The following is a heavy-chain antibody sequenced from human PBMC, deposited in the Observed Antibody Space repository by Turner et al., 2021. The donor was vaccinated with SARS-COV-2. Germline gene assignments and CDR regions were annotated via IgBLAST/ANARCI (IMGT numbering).Heavy chain of an antibody. CDR2: IYYSGST. CDR1: GGSLSSSSYY. J-gene: IGHJ3*02. V-gene: IGHV4-39*01. CDR3: ASPGGNSGWFFAYDI. D-gene: IGHD6-19*01. Sequence: QLQLQESGPGLVKPSETLSLPCTVSGGSLSSSSYYWGWIRQPPGKGLEWIGSIYYSGSTYYNPSLKSRVTISVDTSKNQFSLKLNSVTAADTAVYFCASPGGNSGWFFAYDIWGQGTMVTVSS.